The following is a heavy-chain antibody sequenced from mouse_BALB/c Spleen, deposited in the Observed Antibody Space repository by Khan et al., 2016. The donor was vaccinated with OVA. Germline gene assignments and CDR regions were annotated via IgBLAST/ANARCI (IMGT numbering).Heavy chain of an antibody. J-gene: IGHJ3*01. CDR2: INSDGYYT. V-gene: IGHV5-6*01. CDR1: GFTFSAYG. D-gene: IGHD4-1*01. Sequence: EVELVESGGDLVRPGGSLKLSCAASGFTFSAYGMSWVHQSPDKRMEWVATINSDGYYTYYTDSLKGRFIIFRYNAMNTLSLQMRSLKSEDTAMYYCASHLTGSFAYWGQGTLVTVSA. CDR3: ASHLTGSFAY.